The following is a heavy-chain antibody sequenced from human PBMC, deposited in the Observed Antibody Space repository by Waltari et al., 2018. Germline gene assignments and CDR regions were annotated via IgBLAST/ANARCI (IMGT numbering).Heavy chain of an antibody. V-gene: IGHV3-30*18. J-gene: IGHJ4*02. CDR2: ISYDGSNK. CDR3: ANRLRFLED. CDR1: GFTFSSYG. D-gene: IGHD3-3*01. Sequence: QVQLVESGGGVVQPGRSLRLSCAASGFTFSSYGMHWVRQAPGKGLEWVAVISYDGSNKYYADSVKGRFTISRDNSKNTLYLQMNSLRAEDTAVYYCANRLRFLEDWGQGTLVTVSS.